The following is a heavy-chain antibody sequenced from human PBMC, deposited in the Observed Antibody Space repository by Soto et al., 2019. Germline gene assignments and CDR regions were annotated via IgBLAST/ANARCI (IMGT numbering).Heavy chain of an antibody. J-gene: IGHJ6*02. D-gene: IGHD2-21*01. CDR1: GYSFTSYC. V-gene: IGHV5-51*01. CDR3: ARHIRRGVDYYYYGMDV. CDR2: IYPGDSDT. Sequence: GESLKISCKGSGYSFTSYCIGWVRQMPGKGLEWMGIIYPGDSDTRYSPSFQGQVTISADKSISTAYLQWSSLKASDTAMYYCARHIRRGVDYYYYGMDVWGQGTTVTVSS.